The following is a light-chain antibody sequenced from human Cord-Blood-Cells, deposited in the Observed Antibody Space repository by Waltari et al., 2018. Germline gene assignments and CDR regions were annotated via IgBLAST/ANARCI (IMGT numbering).Light chain of an antibody. J-gene: IGLJ1*01. V-gene: IGLV2-23*01. CDR2: EGS. CDR1: NSDVWSYNL. Sequence: QSALTQPASVSGSPGPSSTISCTGTNSDVWSYNLVSWYQQHPGKAPKLMIYEGSKRPSGVYNRFSGSKSGNTSSLTISGVQAEDEADYCCCSYAGSSTYVFGTGTKVTVL. CDR3: CSYAGSSTYV.